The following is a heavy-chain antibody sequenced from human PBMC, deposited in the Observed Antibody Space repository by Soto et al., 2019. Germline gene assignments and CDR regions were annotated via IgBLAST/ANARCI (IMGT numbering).Heavy chain of an antibody. D-gene: IGHD3-22*01. CDR2: IYWDDDT. V-gene: IGHV2-5*02. CDR3: VHRGDYHDRSGFYHSHCDY. CDR1: GFSLRDSTVS. J-gene: IGHJ4*02. Sequence: QITLKESGPTLVKPTQTLTLTCTFSGFSLRDSTVSVDWVRQPPGRALEWLALIYWDDDTRFTQPPQNRLTVTKDTSKNQVVLTMTNVDPEDTGTYFCVHRGDYHDRSGFYHSHCDYWGPGTLVTVSS.